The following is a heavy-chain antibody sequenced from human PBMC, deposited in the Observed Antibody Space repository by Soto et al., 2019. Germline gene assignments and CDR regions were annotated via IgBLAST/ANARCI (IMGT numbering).Heavy chain of an antibody. CDR1: GYSLTDNG. Sequence: QAYLEQSGAEVKKPGASVKVSCKASGYSLTDNGITWVRQASGQGLEYVGWISPDSGKTDYAQKFQGRVTMTRDTSINTVYVERSSPRSDDTAVYYCARVYVYYYYYMDVWGKGTTLTVSS. V-gene: IGHV1-8*01. D-gene: IGHD2-8*01. J-gene: IGHJ6*03. CDR2: ISPDSGKT. CDR3: ARVYVYYYYYMDV.